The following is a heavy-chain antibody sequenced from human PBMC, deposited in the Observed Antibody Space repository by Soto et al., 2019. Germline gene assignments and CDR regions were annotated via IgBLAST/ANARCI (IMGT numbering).Heavy chain of an antibody. CDR3: ARARWDVLRYFDWFYHPYLFAY. J-gene: IGHJ4*02. Sequence: SETLSLTCAVYGGSFSGYYWSWIRQPPGKGLEWIGEINHSGSTNYNPSLKSRVTISVGTSKNQFSLKLSSVTAADTAVYYCARARWDVLRYFDWFYHPYLFAYWGQGTLVIVSS. V-gene: IGHV4-34*01. D-gene: IGHD3-9*01. CDR1: GGSFSGYY. CDR2: INHSGST.